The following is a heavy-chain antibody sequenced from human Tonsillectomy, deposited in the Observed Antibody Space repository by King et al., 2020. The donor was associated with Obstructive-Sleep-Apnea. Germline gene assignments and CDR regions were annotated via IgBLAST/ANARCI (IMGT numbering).Heavy chain of an antibody. D-gene: IGHD3-10*01. CDR1: GFSFEDYA. Sequence: GQLVQSGGDLVQPGRSLRLSCAASGFSFEDYAMHCVRQVPGQGLEWVAGITWNMGNIYYVDFVKGRFTNSRDNAKDSLYLQMSSLRPEDTAVYYCTKGGYRSGPNDVFGVWGQGTMVTVSS. CDR2: ITWNMGNI. J-gene: IGHJ3*01. V-gene: IGHV3-9*01. CDR3: TKGGYRSGPNDVFGV.